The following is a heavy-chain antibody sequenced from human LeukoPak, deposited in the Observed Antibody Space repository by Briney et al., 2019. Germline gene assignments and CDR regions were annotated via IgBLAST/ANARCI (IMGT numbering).Heavy chain of an antibody. J-gene: IGHJ4*02. Sequence: GESLKISCKGSGYSFIRNWIGWVRQMPGKGLEWMAIIYPGDSDTRYSPSFQGQVTISADKSISTAYLQWSSLTASDTAMYYCARLGISATYFDLWGQGTLVTVSS. CDR2: IYPGDSDT. CDR3: ARLGISATYFDL. D-gene: IGHD2-15*01. V-gene: IGHV5-51*01. CDR1: GYSFIRNW.